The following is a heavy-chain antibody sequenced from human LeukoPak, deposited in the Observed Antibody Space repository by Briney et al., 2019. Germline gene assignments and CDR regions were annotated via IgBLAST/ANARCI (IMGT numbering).Heavy chain of an antibody. J-gene: IGHJ5*02. D-gene: IGHD3-22*01. CDR3: AVYYDSSGYYSNWFDP. V-gene: IGHV4-39*07. CDR1: GGSISSSSYY. Sequence: SETLSLTCTVSGGSISSSSYYWGWIRQPPGKGLEWIGSIYYSGSTYYNPSLKSRVTISVDTSKNQFSLKLSSVTAADTAVYYCAVYYDSSGYYSNWFDPWGQGTLVTVSS. CDR2: IYYSGST.